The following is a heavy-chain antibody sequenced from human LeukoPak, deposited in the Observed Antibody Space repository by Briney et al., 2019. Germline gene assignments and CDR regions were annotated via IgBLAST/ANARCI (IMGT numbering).Heavy chain of an antibody. CDR1: GGSISSYY. CDR2: IYTSGST. J-gene: IGHJ4*02. CDR3: ARARYNYQCDY. V-gene: IGHV4-4*07. Sequence: SETLSLTCTVSGGSISSYYWSWIRQPAGTGLEWIGRIYTSGSTNYNPSLKSRVTISVDTSKNQFSLRLSSVTAADTAVYYCARARYNYQCDYWGQGTLVTVSS. D-gene: IGHD5-24*01.